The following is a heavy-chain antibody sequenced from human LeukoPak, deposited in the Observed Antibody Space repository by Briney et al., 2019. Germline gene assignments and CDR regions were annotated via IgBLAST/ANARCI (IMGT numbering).Heavy chain of an antibody. CDR3: ARAAAAAGGQYFDN. V-gene: IGHV4-61*02. Sequence: PSQTLSLTCTVSGGSISSGSYYWSWIRQPPGKGLEWIGRIYTSGSTNYNPSLKSRVTISVDTSKNQFSLKLSSVTAADTAVYYCARAAAAAGGQYFDNWGQGTLVAVSS. D-gene: IGHD6-13*01. CDR1: GGSISSGSYY. CDR2: IYTSGST. J-gene: IGHJ4*02.